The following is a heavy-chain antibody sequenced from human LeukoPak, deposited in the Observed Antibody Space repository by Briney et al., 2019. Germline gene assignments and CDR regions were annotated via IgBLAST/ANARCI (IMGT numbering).Heavy chain of an antibody. CDR1: GYTFTGYY. CDR3: ARDFPRSGSYYSGMDV. CDR2: ISAYNGNT. J-gene: IGHJ6*04. Sequence: ASVKVSCKASGYTFTGYYMHWVRQAPGQGLEWMGWISAYNGNTNYAQKLQGRVTMTTDTSTSTAYMELRSLRSDDTAVYYCARDFPRSGSYYSGMDVWGKGTTVTVSS. D-gene: IGHD3-10*01. V-gene: IGHV1-18*04.